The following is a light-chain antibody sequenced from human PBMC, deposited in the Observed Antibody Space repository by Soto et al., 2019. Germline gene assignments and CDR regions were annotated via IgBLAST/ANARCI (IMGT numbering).Light chain of an antibody. J-gene: IGLJ3*02. V-gene: IGLV6-57*01. Sequence: NFMLTQPHSVSASPGKTVTISCTRSGGSIASNYVQWYQQRPGSSPTTVIFEDNQRPSGVPDRFSGSIDSSSNSASLTISGLKTDDEATYYCQSFYSTDQVFGGGTQLTVL. CDR2: EDN. CDR1: GGSIASNY. CDR3: QSFYSTDQV.